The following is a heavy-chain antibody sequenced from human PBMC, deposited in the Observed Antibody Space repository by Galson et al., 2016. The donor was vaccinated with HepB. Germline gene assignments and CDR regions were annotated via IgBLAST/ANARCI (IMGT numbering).Heavy chain of an antibody. Sequence: LSLTCTVSGDSISSGDYYWSWIRQPPGEGLEWIGYIYYSGSTYYNPSLKSRVTISVDTSKNQFSLKLSSVTAADTAVYYCAGVDADGDFEVYYYYMDVWGKGTAVTVSS. CDR2: IYYSGST. CDR1: GDSISSGDYY. J-gene: IGHJ6*03. CDR3: AGVDADGDFEVYYYYMDV. V-gene: IGHV4-30-4*01. D-gene: IGHD4-17*01.